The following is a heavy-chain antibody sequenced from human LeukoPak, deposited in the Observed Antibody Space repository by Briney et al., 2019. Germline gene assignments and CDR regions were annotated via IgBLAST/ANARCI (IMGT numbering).Heavy chain of an antibody. D-gene: IGHD1-26*01. CDR1: GYIFTTYY. V-gene: IGHV1-46*01. Sequence: ASVKVSCKASGYIFTTYYMHWVRQAPGQGLEWLGIINPSDGSITYAQKFQGRVTVIRDTSTSTVYMELSSLRSEDTAVYYCARDREVGTTRKYFDYWGQGTLVTVSS. J-gene: IGHJ4*02. CDR2: INPSDGSI. CDR3: ARDREVGTTRKYFDY.